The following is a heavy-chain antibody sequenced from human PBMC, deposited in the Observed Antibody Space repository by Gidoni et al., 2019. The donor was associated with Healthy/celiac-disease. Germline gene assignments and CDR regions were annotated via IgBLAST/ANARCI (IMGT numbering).Heavy chain of an antibody. CDR3: AKAPYSSSPGGFL. Sequence: EVQLLESGGGLVQPGGSLRLSCAASGFTFSSYAMCVVRQAPGKGLEWCSAFSGSGGSTYYADSVKGLFTISRDNSKNTLYLQMNSLRAEDTAVYYCAKAPYSSSPGGFLWGQGTLVTVSS. CDR1: GFTFSSYA. V-gene: IGHV3-23*01. J-gene: IGHJ4*02. CDR2: FSGSGGST. D-gene: IGHD6-6*01.